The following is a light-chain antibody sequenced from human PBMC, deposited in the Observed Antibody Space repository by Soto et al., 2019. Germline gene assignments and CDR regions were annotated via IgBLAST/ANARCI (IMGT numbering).Light chain of an antibody. J-gene: IGKJ5*01. Sequence: DIQMTQSPSTLSGSVGDRVTITCRASQTISSWLAWYQQKPGKAPKLLIYKASTLKSGVPSRFSGSGSGTDYTLTISSLQPEDFATYYCQQSYRTPTFGQGTRLEI. V-gene: IGKV1-5*03. CDR2: KAS. CDR3: QQSYRTPT. CDR1: QTISSW.